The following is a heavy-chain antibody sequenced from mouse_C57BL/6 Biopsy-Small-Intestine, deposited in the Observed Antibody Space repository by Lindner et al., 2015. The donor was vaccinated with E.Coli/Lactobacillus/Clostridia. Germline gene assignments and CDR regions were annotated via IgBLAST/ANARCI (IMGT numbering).Heavy chain of an antibody. CDR2: VNLNSGNT. D-gene: IGHD4-1*01. CDR3: ARGYHDLLTGNWKAEYFQL. J-gene: IGHJ1*01. Sequence: SVKVSCKTSGYTFTSYDINWVRQAPGQGLEWMGWVNLNSGNTGNAQKFQGRVTITVDKSTDTAYMELSSLRSEDTAVYYCARGYHDLLTGNWKAEYFQLWGQGTLVTVSS. V-gene: IGHV1S55*01. CDR1: GYTFTSYD.